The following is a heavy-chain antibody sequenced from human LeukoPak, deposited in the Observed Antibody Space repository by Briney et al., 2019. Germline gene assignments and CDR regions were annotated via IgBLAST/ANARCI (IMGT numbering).Heavy chain of an antibody. Sequence: GGSLRLSCAASGFTFSSYAMHWVRQAPGKGLEWVAVISYDGSNKYYADSVKGRFTISRDNSKNTLYLQMNSLRAEDTAVYYCARDNRYFDWSGLSEGGFDYWGQGTLVTVSS. J-gene: IGHJ4*02. CDR3: ARDNRYFDWSGLSEGGFDY. D-gene: IGHD3-9*01. V-gene: IGHV3-30-3*01. CDR2: ISYDGSNK. CDR1: GFTFSSYA.